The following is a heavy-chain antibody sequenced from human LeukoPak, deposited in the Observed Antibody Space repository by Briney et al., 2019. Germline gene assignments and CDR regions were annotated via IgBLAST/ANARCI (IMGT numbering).Heavy chain of an antibody. Sequence: GTLSLTCAVSGDSISSSNWWSWVRQAPGKGLEWVSAISGSGGSTYYADSVKGRFTISRDNSKNTLYLQMNSLRAEDTAVYYCAKDLIVVVISSTVFDYWGQGTLVTVSS. D-gene: IGHD3-22*01. J-gene: IGHJ4*02. CDR1: GDSISSSN. V-gene: IGHV3-23*01. CDR2: ISGSGGST. CDR3: AKDLIVVVISSTVFDY.